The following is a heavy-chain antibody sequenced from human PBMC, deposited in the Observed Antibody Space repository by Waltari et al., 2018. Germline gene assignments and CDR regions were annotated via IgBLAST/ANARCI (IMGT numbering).Heavy chain of an antibody. CDR2: IYSGGGT. V-gene: IGHV3-53*01. J-gene: IGHJ3*02. CDR1: GFTVSSNY. Sequence: EVQLVESGGGLIQPGGSLRLSCAASGFTVSSNYMSWVRQAPGKGLEWVSVIYSGGGTYYADAVKGRFTISRDNSKNTLYLQMNSLRAEDTAVYYCAREVADPDAFDIWGQGTMVAVSS. CDR3: AREVADPDAFDI. D-gene: IGHD6-19*01.